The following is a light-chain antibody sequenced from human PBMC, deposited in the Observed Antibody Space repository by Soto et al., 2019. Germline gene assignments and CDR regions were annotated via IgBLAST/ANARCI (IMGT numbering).Light chain of an antibody. CDR3: QTWGTGIRV. Sequence: QLVLTQSPSASASLGASVKPTCTLSSGHSNYAIAWHQQQPEKGPRYLMKVNSDGSHRKGDGIPDRFSGSSSGAQRYLTISSLQSEDEADYYCQTWGTGIRVFGTGTKVTVL. CDR1: SGHSNYA. J-gene: IGLJ1*01. V-gene: IGLV4-69*01. CDR2: VNSDGSH.